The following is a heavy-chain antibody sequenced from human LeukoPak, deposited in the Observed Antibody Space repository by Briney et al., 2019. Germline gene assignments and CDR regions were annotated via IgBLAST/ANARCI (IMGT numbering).Heavy chain of an antibody. CDR2: IIPIFGTA. V-gene: IGHV1-69*13. D-gene: IGHD3-10*01. CDR3: ARGTVRAADYYYGMDV. Sequence: GASVKVSCTASGGTFSSYAISWVRQAPGQGLEWMGGIIPIFGTANYAQKFQGRVTITADESTSTAYMELSSLRSEDTAVYYCARGTVRAADYYYGMDVWGQGTTVTVSS. CDR1: GGTFSSYA. J-gene: IGHJ6*02.